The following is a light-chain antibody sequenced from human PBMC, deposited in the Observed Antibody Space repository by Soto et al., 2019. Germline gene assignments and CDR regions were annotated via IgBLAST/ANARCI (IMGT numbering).Light chain of an antibody. CDR1: QSIRTN. CDR3: QQRMNWPLT. CDR2: GAS. J-gene: IGKJ5*01. Sequence: EIVLTQSPATLSVSAGGTVTLSCRASQSIRTNVAWYQQIPGQAPRLLVYGASTRATGVPARFSGSGSGIEFTLTISSLQSEDVAVYYCQQRMNWPLTFGQGTRLEIK. V-gene: IGKV3-15*01.